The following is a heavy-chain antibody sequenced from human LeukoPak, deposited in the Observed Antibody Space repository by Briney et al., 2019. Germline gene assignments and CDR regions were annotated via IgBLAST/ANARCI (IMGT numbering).Heavy chain of an antibody. Sequence: GGSLRLSCAASGFTFSIYTMNWVRQAPGKGLEWVSSISSSSSYIYYADSVKGRFTISRDNAKNSLYLQMNSLRAEDTAVFYCARRRELLRSNWYFDLWGRGTLVTVSS. CDR2: ISSSSSYI. CDR1: GFTFSIYT. CDR3: ARRRELLRSNWYFDL. D-gene: IGHD1-26*01. J-gene: IGHJ2*01. V-gene: IGHV3-21*01.